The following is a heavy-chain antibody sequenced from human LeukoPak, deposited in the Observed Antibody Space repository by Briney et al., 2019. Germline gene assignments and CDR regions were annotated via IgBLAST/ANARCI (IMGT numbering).Heavy chain of an antibody. J-gene: IGHJ4*02. CDR2: IGTSSNNI. V-gene: IGHV3-21*01. CDR3: ASGTVRNYALDY. Sequence: GGSLTLSCAASGLTFSRYNMNWVRQAPGKGLEWVSSIGTSSNNIYYTDSVKGRLTISRDNAKNSLYLQVDSLRVEDTAVYFCASGTVRNYALDYWGQGTLVTVSS. CDR1: GLTFSRYN. D-gene: IGHD1-7*01.